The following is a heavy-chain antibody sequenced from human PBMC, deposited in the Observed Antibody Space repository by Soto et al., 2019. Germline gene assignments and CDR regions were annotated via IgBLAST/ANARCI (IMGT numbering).Heavy chain of an antibody. CDR1: GFTFDDYT. Sequence: GGSLRLSCAASGFTFDDYTMHWVRQAPGKGLEWVSLISWDGGSTYYADSVKGRFTISRDNSKNSLYLQMNSLRTEDTALYYCAKDRSPVGATPLDFGPLFDYWGQGTLVTVSS. D-gene: IGHD1-26*01. V-gene: IGHV3-43*01. J-gene: IGHJ4*02. CDR2: ISWDGGST. CDR3: AKDRSPVGATPLDFGPLFDY.